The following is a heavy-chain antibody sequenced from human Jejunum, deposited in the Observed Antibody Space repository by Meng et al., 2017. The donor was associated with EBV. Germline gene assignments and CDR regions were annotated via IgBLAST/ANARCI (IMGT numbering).Heavy chain of an antibody. CDR3: ARDSQYLARGYFDY. J-gene: IGHJ4*02. CDR2: IDHSGST. Sequence: QVQLQESGPGLAQPSGALSLTCPVSGGSINSKNWWHWVRQAPGKGLEWIGEIDHSGSTHYNPSLKSRVTISLGTSMNQFSLELTSPTAADTAVYYCARDSQYLARGYFDYWGQGALVTVSS. CDR1: GGSINSKNW. V-gene: IGHV4-4*02. D-gene: IGHD2/OR15-2a*01.